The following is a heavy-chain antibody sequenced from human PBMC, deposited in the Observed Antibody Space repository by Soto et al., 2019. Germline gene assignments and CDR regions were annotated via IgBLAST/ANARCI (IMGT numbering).Heavy chain of an antibody. D-gene: IGHD5-18*01. CDR1: GCSISNAAYS. CDR2: IYPSGMP. V-gene: IGHV4-30-2*01. CDR3: ARERGGYGLFDS. Sequence: SETLSLNGPDTGCSISNAAYSWSWIRQPPGKGLEWIGYIYPSGMPFYNPSLRSRVTISIDRSNDQFSLNLKSVTAADTAVYYCARERGGYGLFDSWGQGTLVTVSS. J-gene: IGHJ4*02.